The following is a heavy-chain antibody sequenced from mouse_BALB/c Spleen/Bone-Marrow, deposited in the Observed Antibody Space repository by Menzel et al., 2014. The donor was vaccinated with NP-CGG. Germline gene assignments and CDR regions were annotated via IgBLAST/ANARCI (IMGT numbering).Heavy chain of an antibody. CDR2: ISDGGSYT. J-gene: IGHJ4*01. Sequence: EVMLVESGGGLVKPRGSLKLSCAASGFTFSDYYMYWVRQTPEKRLEWVATISDGGSYTYYPDSVKGRFTISRDNAKNNLYLQMSSLKSEDTAMYYCARYGNYPMDYWGQGTSVTVSS. CDR3: ARYGNYPMDY. CDR1: GFTFSDYY. D-gene: IGHD2-1*01. V-gene: IGHV5-4*02.